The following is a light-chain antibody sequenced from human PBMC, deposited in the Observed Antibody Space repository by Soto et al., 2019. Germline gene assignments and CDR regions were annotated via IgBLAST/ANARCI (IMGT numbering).Light chain of an antibody. Sequence: QSVLTQPASVSGSPRQSITISCTGTSSDVGGYNYVSWYQHHPGKAPKLMVYEVSNRPSGVSNRFSGSKSGNTASLTISGLQAEDEADYYCSSYTSNTFPRVFGTGTKLTV. V-gene: IGLV2-14*01. CDR1: SSDVGGYNY. CDR2: EVS. CDR3: SSYTSNTFPRV. J-gene: IGLJ1*01.